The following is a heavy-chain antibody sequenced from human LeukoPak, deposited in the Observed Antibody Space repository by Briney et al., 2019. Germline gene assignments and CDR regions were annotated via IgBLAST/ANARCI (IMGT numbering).Heavy chain of an antibody. CDR3: AKGVVAATNAAYYGMDV. V-gene: IGHV3-30*18. CDR1: GFTFSNYG. J-gene: IGHJ6*02. Sequence: GGSLRLSCAASGFTFSNYGMHWVRQAPGKGLEWVAVISYDESDKYYADSVKGRFAISRDNSKNTLYLQMNSLRPEDTAVYYCAKGVVAATNAAYYGMDVWGQGTTVTVSS. CDR2: ISYDESDK. D-gene: IGHD2-15*01.